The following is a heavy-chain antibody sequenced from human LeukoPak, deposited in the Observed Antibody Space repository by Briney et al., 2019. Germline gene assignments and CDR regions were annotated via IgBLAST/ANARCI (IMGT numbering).Heavy chain of an antibody. D-gene: IGHD5-24*01. Sequence: SETLSLTRGVSGGAITNYYWNWIRQAPGKGLEWIGYIYYSGSTNYNPSLKSRVTISVDTSKNQFSLKLSSVTAADTAVYYCARHTAEKYNWFDRWGQGTLVTVSS. CDR3: ARHTAEKYNWFDR. CDR1: GGAITNYY. CDR2: IYYSGST. V-gene: IGHV4-59*08. J-gene: IGHJ5*02.